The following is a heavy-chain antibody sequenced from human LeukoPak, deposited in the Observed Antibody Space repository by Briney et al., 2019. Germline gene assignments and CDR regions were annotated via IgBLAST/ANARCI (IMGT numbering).Heavy chain of an antibody. CDR2: IYHSGST. CDR1: GYSISSGYY. Sequence: SETLSLTCAVSGYSISSGYYWGWIRQPPGKGLGWIGSIYHSGSTCYNPSLKSRVTISVDTSKNQFPLKLSSVTAADTAVYYCARQGYDYRYFDYWGQGTLVTVSS. J-gene: IGHJ4*02. CDR3: ARQGYDYRYFDY. V-gene: IGHV4-38-2*01. D-gene: IGHD5-12*01.